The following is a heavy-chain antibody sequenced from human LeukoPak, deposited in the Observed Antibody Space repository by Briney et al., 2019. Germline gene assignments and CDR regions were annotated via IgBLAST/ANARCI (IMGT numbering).Heavy chain of an antibody. V-gene: IGHV3-23*01. CDR1: GFTFSSYA. D-gene: IGHD6-19*01. CDR2: ISGSGGST. CDR3: AKPLSVHGSGWYEGYDY. J-gene: IGHJ4*02. Sequence: PGGSLRLSCAASGFTFSSYAMSWVRQAPGKGLEWVSAISGSGGSTYYADSVKGRFTISRDNSKTTLYLQMNSLRAEDTAVYYCAKPLSVHGSGWYEGYDYWGQGTLVTVSS.